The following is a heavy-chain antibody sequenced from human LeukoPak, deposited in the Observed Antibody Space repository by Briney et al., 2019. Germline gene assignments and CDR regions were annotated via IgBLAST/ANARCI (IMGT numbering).Heavy chain of an antibody. J-gene: IGHJ4*02. D-gene: IGHD5-18*01. CDR2: IIPIFGTA. Sequence: EASVKVSCKASGGTFSSYAISWVRQAPGQGLEWMGGIIPIFGTANYAQKFQGRVTITADESTSTAYMELSSLRSEDTAVYYCARVRGGYSYGSSYYFDYWGQGTLVTVSS. CDR1: GGTFSSYA. CDR3: ARVRGGYSYGSSYYFDY. V-gene: IGHV1-69*01.